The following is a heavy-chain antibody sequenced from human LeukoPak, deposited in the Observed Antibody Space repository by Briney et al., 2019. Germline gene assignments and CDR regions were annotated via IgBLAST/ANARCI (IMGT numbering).Heavy chain of an antibody. D-gene: IGHD3-10*01. CDR1: GFTFSDYY. V-gene: IGHV3-11*03. CDR2: ISSSSGYT. CDR3: ARYYYGSGSYDY. J-gene: IGHJ4*02. Sequence: AGTLRLSCAASGFTFSDYYMSWIRQAPGKGLEWVSYISSSSGYTNYADSVKGRFTISRDNAKNSLYLQMNSLRAEDTAVYYCARYYYGSGSYDYWGQGTLVTVS.